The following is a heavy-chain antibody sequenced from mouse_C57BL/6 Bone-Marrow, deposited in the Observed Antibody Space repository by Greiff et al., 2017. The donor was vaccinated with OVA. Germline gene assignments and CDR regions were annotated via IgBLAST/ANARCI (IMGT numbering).Heavy chain of an antibody. J-gene: IGHJ3*01. CDR3: ARDYYDYPAWFAY. CDR1: GYTFTSYG. CDR2: IYPRSGNT. Sequence: VKLMESGAELARPGASVKLSCKASGYTFTSYGISWVKQRTGQGLEWIGEIYPRSGNTYYNEKFKGKATLTADKSSSTAYMELRSLTSEDSAVYFCARDYYDYPAWFAYWGQGTLVTVSA. D-gene: IGHD2-4*01. V-gene: IGHV1-81*01.